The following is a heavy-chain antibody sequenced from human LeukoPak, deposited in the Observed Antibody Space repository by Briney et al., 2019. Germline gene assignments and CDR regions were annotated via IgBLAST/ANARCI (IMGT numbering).Heavy chain of an antibody. V-gene: IGHV3-30*02. CDR1: GFTFSSYG. CDR2: IRSDGSDK. Sequence: GGSLRLSCAASGFTFSSYGMHWVRQAPGKGLEWVAFIRSDGSDKYYADSVKGRFTISRDSSKSTLYLQMNSLRAEDTAIYYCSKDRNIKYGFFDYWGQGTLVTVSS. J-gene: IGHJ4*02. CDR3: SKDRNIKYGFFDY. D-gene: IGHD4-11*01.